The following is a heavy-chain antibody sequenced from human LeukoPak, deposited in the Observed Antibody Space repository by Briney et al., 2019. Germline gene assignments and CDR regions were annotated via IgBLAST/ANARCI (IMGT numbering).Heavy chain of an antibody. CDR2: ISYSGST. D-gene: IGHD6-13*01. CDR3: ARAEQQLDWFDP. V-gene: IGHV4-31*03. J-gene: IGHJ5*02. CDR1: GGSVSSGNPY. Sequence: SETLSLTCTVSGGSVSSGNPYWSWLRQHPGKGLEWIGYISYSGSTFYNPSLKSRVTISLGTSKNQFSLQVTSVTAADTAVYYCARAEQQLDWFDPWGQGTLVTVSS.